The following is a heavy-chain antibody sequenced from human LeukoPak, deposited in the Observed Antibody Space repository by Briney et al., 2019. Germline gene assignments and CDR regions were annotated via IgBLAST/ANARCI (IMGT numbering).Heavy chain of an antibody. CDR3: ARENYYYYGMDV. J-gene: IGHJ6*02. V-gene: IGHV4-34*01. CDR2: INHSGST. Sequence: SETLSLTCAVYGGSFSGYYWSWIRQPPGKGLEWIGEINHSGSTNYNPSLKSRVTISVDTSKNQFSLKLSSVTAADTAVYYCARENYYYYGMDVWGQGTTVTVSS. CDR1: GGSFSGYY.